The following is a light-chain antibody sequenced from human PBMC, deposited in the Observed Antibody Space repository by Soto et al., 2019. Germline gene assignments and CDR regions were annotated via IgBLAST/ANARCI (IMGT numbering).Light chain of an antibody. CDR3: SSYTSSSTTYV. V-gene: IGLV2-14*01. Sequence: QSALTQPASVSGSLGQSITLSCTGSGGDIGAYNYVSWYQQHPGKAPKLMIYEVSNRPSGVSNRFSGSKSGNTASLTISGLQAEDEADYYCSSYTSSSTTYVFGTGTKVTVL. J-gene: IGLJ1*01. CDR2: EVS. CDR1: GGDIGAYNY.